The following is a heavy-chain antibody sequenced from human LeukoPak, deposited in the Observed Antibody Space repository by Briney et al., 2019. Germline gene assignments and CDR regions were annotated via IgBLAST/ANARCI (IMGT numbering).Heavy chain of an antibody. CDR2: IYYSGST. CDR1: GGSISSGDYY. CDR3: ARHLDYDIAARPGGGFDP. J-gene: IGHJ5*02. Sequence: SQTLSLTCTVSGGSISSGDYYWSWIRQPPGKGLEWIGSIYYSGSTYYNPSLKSRVTISVDTSKNQFSLKLSSLTAAHTAVYSCARHLDYDIAARPGGGFDPWGQRTLVTVSS. D-gene: IGHD6-6*01. V-gene: IGHV4-30-2*03.